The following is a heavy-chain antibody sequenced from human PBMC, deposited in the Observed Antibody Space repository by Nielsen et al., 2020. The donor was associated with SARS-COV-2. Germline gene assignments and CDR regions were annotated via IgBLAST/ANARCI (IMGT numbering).Heavy chain of an antibody. CDR2: IYSGGST. V-gene: IGHV3-53*01. D-gene: IGHD6-19*01. J-gene: IGHJ4*02. Sequence: GREAPGKGLEWVSVIYSGGSTYYADSVKGRFTISRDNSKNTLYLQMNSLRAEDTAVYYCAARRGSGWYSVDYWGQGTLVTVSS. CDR3: AARRGSGWYSVDY.